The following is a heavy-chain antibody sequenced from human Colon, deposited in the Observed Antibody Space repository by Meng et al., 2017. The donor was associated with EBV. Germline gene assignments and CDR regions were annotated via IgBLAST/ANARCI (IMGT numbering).Heavy chain of an antibody. CDR1: GGSISSGDYY. J-gene: IGHJ4*02. Sequence: VQLQESGQGLVKPSQTLSLTCTDSGGSISSGDYYWSWIRQPPGKGLEWIGYIYYSGSTYYNPSLKSRVTISVDTSKNQFSLKLSSVTAADTAVYYCARDRGGLGAFDYWGQGTLVTVSS. V-gene: IGHV4-30-4*01. CDR2: IYYSGST. CDR3: ARDRGGLGAFDY. D-gene: IGHD5-12*01.